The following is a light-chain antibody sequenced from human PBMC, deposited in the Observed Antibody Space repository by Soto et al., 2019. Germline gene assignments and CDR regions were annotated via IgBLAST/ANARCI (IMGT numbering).Light chain of an antibody. CDR1: QPVNNN. CDR2: GAS. V-gene: IGKV3-15*01. CDR3: QQYNNWPPTWT. Sequence: IVMTQSPSTLSVSPGDRVTLSCRSSQPVNNNLAWYQHKPGQAPRLLIYGASTRATGISARFSGSGSGTEFTLTISSLQSEDFAVYYCQQYNNWPPTWTFGQGTKVDIK. J-gene: IGKJ1*01.